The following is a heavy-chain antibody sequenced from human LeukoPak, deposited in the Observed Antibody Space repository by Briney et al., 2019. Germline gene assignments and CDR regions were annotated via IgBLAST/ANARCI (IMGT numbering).Heavy chain of an antibody. J-gene: IGHJ5*02. Sequence: PSKTLSLTCAVSGGSFSGYYWSWIRQPPGKGLEWIGEINHSGGTNFNPSLKSRVTISVDTPKNQFSLKLSSVTAADTAVYYCARGLLVPTIYNWFDPWGQGTLVTVSS. CDR2: INHSGGT. V-gene: IGHV4-34*01. CDR3: ARGLLVPTIYNWFDP. CDR1: GGSFSGYY. D-gene: IGHD2-8*02.